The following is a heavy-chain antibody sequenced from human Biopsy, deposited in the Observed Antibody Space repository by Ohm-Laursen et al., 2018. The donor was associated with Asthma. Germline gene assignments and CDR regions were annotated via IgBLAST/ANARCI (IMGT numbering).Heavy chain of an antibody. CDR2: IWYDGGNK. V-gene: IGHV3-33*08. J-gene: IGHJ6*02. Sequence: SLRLSCTASGFTFSSYGMHWVRQAPGKGLEWVAVIWYDGGNKYYADSVKGRFIISRDNSKNTLYLQMNSLRAEDTAVHYCARDIVATMIGYYYYGMDVWGQGTTVTVSS. CDR1: GFTFSSYG. D-gene: IGHD5-12*01. CDR3: ARDIVATMIGYYYYGMDV.